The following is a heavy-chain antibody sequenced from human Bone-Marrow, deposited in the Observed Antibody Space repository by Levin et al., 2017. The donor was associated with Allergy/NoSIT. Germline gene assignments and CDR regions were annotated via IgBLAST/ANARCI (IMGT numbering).Heavy chain of an antibody. Sequence: GESLKISCAASEFNFNNYWMNWVRQAPGKGLVWVSRIKTDGRATTYADSVKGRFTISRDNAKNTLYLQMNSLRAEDTAVYYCARDGGTVAAQDWYFDLWGRGTLVTVSS. CDR2: IKTDGRAT. CDR3: ARDGGTVAAQDWYFDL. CDR1: EFNFNNYW. J-gene: IGHJ2*01. D-gene: IGHD4-23*01. V-gene: IGHV3-74*01.